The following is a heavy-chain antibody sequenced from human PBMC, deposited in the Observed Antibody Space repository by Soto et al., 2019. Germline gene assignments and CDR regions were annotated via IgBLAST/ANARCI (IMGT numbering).Heavy chain of an antibody. J-gene: IGHJ5*02. D-gene: IGHD3-3*01. V-gene: IGHV1-2*04. CDR1: GYTFTGYY. CDR3: ARDSGLGTIFGDMGAWFDP. Sequence: ASVKVSCKASGYTFTGYYMHWVRQAPGQGLEWMGWINPKSGGTNYAQKFQGWVTMTRDTSISTAYMELSRLRSDDTAVYYCARDSGLGTIFGDMGAWFDPWGQGTLVTVSS. CDR2: INPKSGGT.